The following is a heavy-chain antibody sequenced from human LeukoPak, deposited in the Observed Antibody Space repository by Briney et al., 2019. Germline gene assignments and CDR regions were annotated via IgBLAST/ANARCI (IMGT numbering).Heavy chain of an antibody. CDR1: GGSISNDF. CDR3: ARRPTGDPKFDY. D-gene: IGHD7-27*01. J-gene: IGHJ4*02. CDR2: IYSSGST. V-gene: IGHV4-59*08. Sequence: SETLSLTCSVSGGSISNDFWTWIRQPPGKGLEWIGYIYSSGSTYYNPSLKSRGTISVDTSKNRFSLKLSTVTAADTAVYYCARRPTGDPKFDYWGQGTLVTVSS.